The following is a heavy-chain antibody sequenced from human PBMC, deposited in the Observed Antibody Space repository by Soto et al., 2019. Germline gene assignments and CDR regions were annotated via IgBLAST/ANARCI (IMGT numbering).Heavy chain of an antibody. Sequence: SSETLSLTCTVSGGSISSSSYYWGWIRQPPGKGLEWIGSIYYSGSTYYNPSLKSRVTISVDTSKNQFSLKLSSVTAADTAVYYRAPLSCYGSGSFCGMDVWGQGTTATVSS. V-gene: IGHV4-39*01. D-gene: IGHD3-10*01. CDR3: APLSCYGSGSFCGMDV. J-gene: IGHJ6*02. CDR1: GGSISSSSYY. CDR2: IYYSGST.